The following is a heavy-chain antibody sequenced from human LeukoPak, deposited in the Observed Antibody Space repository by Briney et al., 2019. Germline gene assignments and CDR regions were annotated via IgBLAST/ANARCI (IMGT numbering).Heavy chain of an antibody. D-gene: IGHD5-18*01. CDR3: AKAAPGIQLPNFDY. CDR1: GFTFSNPW. V-gene: IGHV3-15*01. CDR2: IKSKTDGGTT. J-gene: IGHJ4*02. Sequence: GGSLRLSCAASGFTFSNPWMSWVRQAPGKGLEWVGRIKSKTDGGTTEYAAAVQGRFTISRDDSKNTLYLQMNSLKTEDTAVYYCAKAAPGIQLPNFDYWGQGTLVTVSS.